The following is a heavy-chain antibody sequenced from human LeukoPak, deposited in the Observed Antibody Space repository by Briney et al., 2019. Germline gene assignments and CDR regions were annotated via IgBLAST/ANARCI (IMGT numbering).Heavy chain of an antibody. D-gene: IGHD1-26*01. V-gene: IGHV1-46*01. CDR2: INPSGDFR. CDR3: ARDYSGEWEQLTGWWLDP. J-gene: IGHJ5*02. Sequence: ASVKVSCKASGYTFTGYYMHWVRQAPGQGLEWMGIINPSGDFRSYAQKFRGRVTVTRDMYTRTVYMELSDLRPEDTAVYYCARDYSGEWEQLTGWWLDPWGQGTLVSVSS. CDR1: GYTFTGYY.